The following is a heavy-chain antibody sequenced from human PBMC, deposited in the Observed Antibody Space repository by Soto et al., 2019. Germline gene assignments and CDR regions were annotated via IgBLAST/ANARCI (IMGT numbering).Heavy chain of an antibody. CDR2: IFHSGTT. J-gene: IGHJ4*02. D-gene: IGHD4-4*01. CDR1: VGPISIRNS. CDR3: ASLGNTITSFDY. V-gene: IGHV4-4*02. Sequence: KASETLSLTCAFSVGPISIRNSGSWFRQPPGKGLEWIGQIFHSGTTNYNPSLKSRVSISLDKSKNQLSLRLSSVTAADTAVYYCASLGNTITSFDYWGQGTLVTVSS.